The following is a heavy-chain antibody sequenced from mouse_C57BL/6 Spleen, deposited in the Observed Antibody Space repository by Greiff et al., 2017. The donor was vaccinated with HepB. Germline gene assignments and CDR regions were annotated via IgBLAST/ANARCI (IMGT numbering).Heavy chain of an antibody. V-gene: IGHV1-54*01. J-gene: IGHJ2*01. Sequence: QVQLQQSGAELVRPGTSVKVSCKASGYAFTNYLIEWVKQRPGQGLEWIGVINPGSGGTNYTEKFKGKATLTADKSSSTAYMHLSSLTSEDSAVYFCARCSNWDDYWGQGTTLTVSS. D-gene: IGHD4-1*01. CDR2: INPGSGGT. CDR3: ARCSNWDDY. CDR1: GYAFTNYL.